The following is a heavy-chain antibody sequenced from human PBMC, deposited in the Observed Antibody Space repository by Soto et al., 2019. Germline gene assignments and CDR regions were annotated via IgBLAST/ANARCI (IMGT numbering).Heavy chain of an antibody. CDR1: GGTFSSYA. CDR3: ATPAADYYYYGMDV. D-gene: IGHD2-2*01. J-gene: IGHJ6*02. Sequence: SVKVSCKASGGTFSSYAISWVRQAPGQGLEWMGGIIPIFGTANYAQKFQGRVTITADESTSTAYMELSSLRSEDTAVYYCATPAADYYYYGMDVWGQGTTVTVSS. V-gene: IGHV1-69*13. CDR2: IIPIFGTA.